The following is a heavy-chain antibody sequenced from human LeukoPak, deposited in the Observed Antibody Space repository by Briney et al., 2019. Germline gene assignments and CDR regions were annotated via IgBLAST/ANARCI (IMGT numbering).Heavy chain of an antibody. CDR2: ISSSSSYI. Sequence: GGSLRLSCAASGFTVSSNYMSWVRQAPGKGLEWVSSISSSSSYICYADSVKGRFTISRDKAKNSLYLQMNSLRAEDTAIYYCAREGMVATFDYWGQGTLVTVSS. J-gene: IGHJ4*02. CDR3: AREGMVATFDY. CDR1: GFTVSSNY. D-gene: IGHD5-12*01. V-gene: IGHV3-21*01.